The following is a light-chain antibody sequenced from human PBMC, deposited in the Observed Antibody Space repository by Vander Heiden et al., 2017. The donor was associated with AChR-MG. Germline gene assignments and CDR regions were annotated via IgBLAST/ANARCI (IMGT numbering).Light chain of an antibody. CDR2: DAC. Sequence: EIVLTQSPATLSLSPGERATLSCRASQSVSSYLAWYQQKPGQAPRLLIYDACNRATGIPARLSGSGSGTDFTLTISSLEPEDFAVYYCQQRSNWPPWTFGQGTKVEIK. J-gene: IGKJ1*01. CDR1: QSVSSY. V-gene: IGKV3-11*01. CDR3: QQRSNWPPWT.